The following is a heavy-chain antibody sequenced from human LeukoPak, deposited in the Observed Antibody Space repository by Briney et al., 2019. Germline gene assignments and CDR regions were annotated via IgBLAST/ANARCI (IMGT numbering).Heavy chain of an antibody. J-gene: IGHJ4*02. CDR1: GFTFSSYG. V-gene: IGHV3-30*02. D-gene: IGHD6-6*01. CDR2: IRYDGSNK. Sequence: PGGSLRLSCAASGFTFSSYGMHWVRQAPGKGLEWVAFIRYDGSNKYYADSVKGRFTISRDNSKNTLYLQMNSLRAEDTAVYYCARSRGYSSSPWNYWGQGTLVTVSS. CDR3: ARSRGYSSSPWNY.